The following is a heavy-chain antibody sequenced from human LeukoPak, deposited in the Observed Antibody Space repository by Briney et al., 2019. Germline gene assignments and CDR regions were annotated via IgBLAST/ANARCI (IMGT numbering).Heavy chain of an antibody. Sequence: GGSLRLSCAASGFTFSSYGMHWVRQAPGKGLEWVAVISYDGSNKYYADSVKGRFTISRDNSKNTLYLQMNSLRAEDTAVYYCAKDRGPDYGDYVGSESLDYWGQGTLVTVSS. D-gene: IGHD4-17*01. J-gene: IGHJ4*02. V-gene: IGHV3-30*18. CDR3: AKDRGPDYGDYVGSESLDY. CDR1: GFTFSSYG. CDR2: ISYDGSNK.